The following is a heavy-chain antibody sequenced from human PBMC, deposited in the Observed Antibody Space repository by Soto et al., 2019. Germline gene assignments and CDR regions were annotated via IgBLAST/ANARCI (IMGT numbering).Heavy chain of an antibody. J-gene: IGHJ6*02. D-gene: IGHD6-13*01. CDR1: GFPFSSYW. CDR2: INSDGSST. Sequence: PGGSLSLSCAAAGFPFSSYWMHWVRQAPGKGLVWVSRINSDGSSTSYADSVKGRFTISRDNAKNTLYLQMNSLRAEDTAVYYCASDSSSWGFYYYYYGMDVWGQGT. V-gene: IGHV3-74*01. CDR3: ASDSSSWGFYYYYYGMDV.